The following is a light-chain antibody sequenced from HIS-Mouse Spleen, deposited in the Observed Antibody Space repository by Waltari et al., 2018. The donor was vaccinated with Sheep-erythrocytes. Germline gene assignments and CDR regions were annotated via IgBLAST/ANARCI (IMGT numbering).Light chain of an antibody. V-gene: IGKV2-28*01. J-gene: IGKJ3*01. CDR3: IQALQTPIFT. Sequence: DIVMTQSPLSLPVTPGEPASISCRSSQSLLHSNGYNYLDGYLQKPVQSSQLLIYLGSKRGSGVPYRFSGSGSDADSTLKLSRVEAEDVGVYYCIQALQTPIFTFGPGTKVDIK. CDR2: LGS. CDR1: QSLLHSNGYNY.